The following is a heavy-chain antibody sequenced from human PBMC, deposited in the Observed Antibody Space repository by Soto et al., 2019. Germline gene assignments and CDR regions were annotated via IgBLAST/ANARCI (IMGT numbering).Heavy chain of an antibody. D-gene: IGHD3-16*01. V-gene: IGHV4-28*01. J-gene: IGHJ4*02. CDR2: MSYSGST. CDR3: ARKPPGTGEFDY. CDR1: GYSISSSNW. Sequence: QVQLQESGPGLVKPSDTLSLTCAVSGYSISSSNWWGWIRQPPGKGLEWIGYMSYSGSTYYNPSLKSRVTMSVDTSNNQFSLKLNSVTVVDTAVYYCARKPPGTGEFDYWGQGTLVTVSS.